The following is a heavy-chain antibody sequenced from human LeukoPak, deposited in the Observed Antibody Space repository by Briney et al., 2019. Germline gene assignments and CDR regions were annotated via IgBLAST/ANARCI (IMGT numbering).Heavy chain of an antibody. D-gene: IGHD3-22*01. J-gene: IGHJ4*02. V-gene: IGHV1-2*02. CDR3: ARDRQTYYYDSSGSESFDY. CDR2: INPNSGGT. CDR1: GYTFTGYY. Sequence: ASVKVSCKASGYTFTGYYMHWVRQAPGQGLEWMGWINPNSGGTNYAQKFQGRVTMTRDTSISTAYMELSRLISDDTAVYYCARDRQTYYYDSSGSESFDYWGQGTLVTVSS.